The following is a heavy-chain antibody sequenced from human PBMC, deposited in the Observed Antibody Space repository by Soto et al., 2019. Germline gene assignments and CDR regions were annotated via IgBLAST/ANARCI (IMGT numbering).Heavy chain of an antibody. CDR2: IYPGDSDT. J-gene: IGHJ4*02. V-gene: IGHV5-51*01. Sequence: GESLKISCKGSGYSFTSYWIGWVRQMPGKGLEWMGIIYPGDSDTRYSPSFQGQVTISAGKSISTAYLQWSSLKASDTAMYYCARHVVRYYDSSGYPLDYWGQGTLVTVSS. CDR3: ARHVVRYYDSSGYPLDY. CDR1: GYSFTSYW. D-gene: IGHD3-22*01.